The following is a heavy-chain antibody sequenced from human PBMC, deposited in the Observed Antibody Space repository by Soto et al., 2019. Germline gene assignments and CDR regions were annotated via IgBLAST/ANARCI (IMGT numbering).Heavy chain of an antibody. Sequence: GGSLRLSCAASGFTFSSYWMHWVRQAPGKGLVWVSSINSEWSSTSYADSVKGRFTISRDNAKNTLYLQMNSLRAEDTAVYYCARDLSKNMTVDYWGQGTLVTVSS. CDR2: INSEWSST. CDR1: GFTFSSYW. J-gene: IGHJ4*02. V-gene: IGHV3-74*01. D-gene: IGHD2-21*02. CDR3: ARDLSKNMTVDY.